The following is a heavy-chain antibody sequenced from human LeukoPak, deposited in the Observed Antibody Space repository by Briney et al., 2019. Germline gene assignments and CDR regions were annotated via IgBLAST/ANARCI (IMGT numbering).Heavy chain of an antibody. D-gene: IGHD6-13*01. J-gene: IGHJ5*02. CDR3: ARDALNIIAGKYNWFDP. CDR1: GGTFSSYA. Sequence: ASVRVSCKASGGTFSSYAISWVRQAPGQGLEWMGGIIPIFGTANYAQKFQGRVTITADKSTSTAYMELSSLRSEDTAVYYCARDALNIIAGKYNWFDPWGQGTLVTVSS. V-gene: IGHV1-69*06. CDR2: IIPIFGTA.